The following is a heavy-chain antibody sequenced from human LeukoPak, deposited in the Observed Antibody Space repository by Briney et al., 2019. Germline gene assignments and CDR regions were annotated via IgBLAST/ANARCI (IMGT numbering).Heavy chain of an antibody. J-gene: IGHJ4*02. CDR1: GVSISSSSYY. CDR3: ARGPEEKYCGGDCYSAPFDY. Sequence: SETLSLTCTVSGVSISSSSYYWGWIRQPPGKGLEWIGSIYYSGSTYYNPSLKSRVTISVDTSKNQFSLKLSSVTAADTAVYYCARGPEEKYCGGDCYSAPFDYWGQGTLVTVSS. D-gene: IGHD2-21*02. V-gene: IGHV4-39*07. CDR2: IYYSGST.